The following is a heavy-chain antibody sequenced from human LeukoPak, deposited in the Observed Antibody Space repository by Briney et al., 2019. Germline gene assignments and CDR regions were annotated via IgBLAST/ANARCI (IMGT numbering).Heavy chain of an antibody. V-gene: IGHV2-5*01. CDR3: AHTTYYYDSSGPRGVDY. CDR1: GFSLSTSGVG. D-gene: IGHD3-22*01. Sequence: SGPTLVNPTQTLTLTCTFSGFSLSTSGVGVGWIRQPPGKALEWLALIYWNDDKRYSPSLKSRLTITKDTSKNQVVLTMTNMDPVDTATYYCAHTTYYYDSSGPRGVDYWGQGTLVTVSS. J-gene: IGHJ4*02. CDR2: IYWNDDK.